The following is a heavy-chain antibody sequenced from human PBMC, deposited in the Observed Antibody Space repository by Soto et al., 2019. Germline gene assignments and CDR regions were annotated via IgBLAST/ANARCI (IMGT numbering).Heavy chain of an antibody. CDR3: VKERNELWLIDY. CDR2: ISGSGRIT. V-gene: IGHV3-23*01. Sequence: DVQLLESGGGLAQPGESLRLSCVASGFSFSAYAMSWVRQSPGKGFEWVSTISGSGRITNYADSVKGRFTTSKDTSTNTLYLHMNSLTADDTALYYCVKERNELWLIDYWGQGTLVTVSS. J-gene: IGHJ4*02. CDR1: GFSFSAYA. D-gene: IGHD1-1*01.